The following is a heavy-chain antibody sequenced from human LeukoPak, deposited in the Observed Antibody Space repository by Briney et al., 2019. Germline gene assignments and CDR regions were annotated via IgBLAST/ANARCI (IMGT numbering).Heavy chain of an antibody. CDR1: GGSISSGSYY. J-gene: IGHJ4*02. D-gene: IGHD6-19*01. CDR2: IYTSGST. V-gene: IGHV4-61*02. Sequence: SETLSLTCTVSGGSISSGSYYWSWIRQAAGKGLEWIGRIYTSGSTNYNPSLKSRVTISVDTSKNQFSLKLSSVTAADTAVYYCARGPDEQWLVPFDYWGQGTLVTVSS. CDR3: ARGPDEQWLVPFDY.